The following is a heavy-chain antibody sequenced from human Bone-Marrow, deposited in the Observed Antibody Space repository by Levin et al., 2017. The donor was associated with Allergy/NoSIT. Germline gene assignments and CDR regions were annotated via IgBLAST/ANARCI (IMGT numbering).Heavy chain of an antibody. J-gene: IGHJ6*03. V-gene: IGHV3-49*04. CDR2: IRGQLQAATT. CDR1: GFIFGDYG. Sequence: PGGSLRLSCTTSGFIFGDYGVSWVRQAPGKGLEWLGLIRGQLQAATTEYGESAKGRFDISRDDSKGVAYVQMNRLTTEDTAVYYCARTVSAKANLYHFYYYMDVWGKGTTV. CDR3: ARTVSAKANLYHFYYYMDV.